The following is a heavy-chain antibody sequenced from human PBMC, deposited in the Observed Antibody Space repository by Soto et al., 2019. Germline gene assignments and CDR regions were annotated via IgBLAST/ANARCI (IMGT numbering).Heavy chain of an antibody. CDR1: GVGSSSYT. CDR3: ARDGCPNGVCFNDY. V-gene: IGHV3-30*04. D-gene: IGHD2-8*01. J-gene: IGHJ4*02. CDR2: ISYDGRNE. Sequence: CPSLACSSAGVGSSSYTMDRVRQTPGKGLEWLSFISYDGRNEYYADSVKGRFTVSRDSSENALYLQINTLKPEDTAVYYCARDGCPNGVCFNDYWGQGTLGT.